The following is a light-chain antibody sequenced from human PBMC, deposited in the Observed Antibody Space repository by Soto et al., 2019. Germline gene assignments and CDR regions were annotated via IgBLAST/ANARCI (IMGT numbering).Light chain of an antibody. Sequence: DIHMTQSPSALSASVGDRVTIACRASQSISSSLAWYQQTPGKAPQLLIYAASSLHSGVPSRFSASGSGTDFTLTIRSLQPEDFATYYCQQSYGTPWTFGQGTKVDIK. CDR1: QSISSS. J-gene: IGKJ1*01. V-gene: IGKV1-39*01. CDR2: AAS. CDR3: QQSYGTPWT.